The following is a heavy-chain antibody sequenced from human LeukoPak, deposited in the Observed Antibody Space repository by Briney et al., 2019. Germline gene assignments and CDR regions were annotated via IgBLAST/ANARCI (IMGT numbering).Heavy chain of an antibody. D-gene: IGHD5-18*01. J-gene: IGHJ6*02. V-gene: IGHV1-8*01. CDR2: VNPNSGNT. Sequence: ASVKVSCKASGYTFTSYDINWVRQATGQGLEWMGWVNPNSGNTGYAQKFQGRVTMTRNTSISTAYMELSSLRSEDTAVYYCARLDTAIVYYGMDVWGQGTTVTVSS. CDR3: ARLDTAIVYYGMDV. CDR1: GYTFTSYD.